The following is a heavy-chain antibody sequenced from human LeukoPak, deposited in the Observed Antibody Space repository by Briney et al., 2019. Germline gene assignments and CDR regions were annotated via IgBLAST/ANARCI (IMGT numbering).Heavy chain of an antibody. D-gene: IGHD2-21*02. CDR2: LYYSGNT. CDR1: GGSISSYY. Sequence: SETLSLTCTVSGGSISSYYWHWIRQPPGKGLEWIGYLYYSGNTYYNPSLKSRVTMSVDTSKNQFSLKLSSVTAADTAVYFCARAAYCGGDCCYYFDYWGQGTLVTVSS. V-gene: IGHV4-59*01. CDR3: ARAAYCGGDCCYYFDY. J-gene: IGHJ4*02.